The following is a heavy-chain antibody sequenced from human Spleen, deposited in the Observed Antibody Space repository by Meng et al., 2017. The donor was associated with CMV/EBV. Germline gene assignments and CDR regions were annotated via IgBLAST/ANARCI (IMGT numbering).Heavy chain of an antibody. D-gene: IGHD1-26*01. J-gene: IGHJ4*02. CDR2: IYYSGST. CDR3: ARDRSSGLELGY. Sequence: CTVSGGSISSGGYYWSWIRQHPGKGLGWIGYIYYSGSTYYNPSLKSRVTISVDTSKNRFSLKLSSVTAADTAAYYCARDRSSGLELGYWGQGTLVTVSS. V-gene: IGHV4-31*03. CDR1: GGSISSGGYY.